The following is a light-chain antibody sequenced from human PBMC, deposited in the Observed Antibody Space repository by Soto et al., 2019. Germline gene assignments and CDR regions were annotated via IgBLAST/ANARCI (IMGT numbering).Light chain of an antibody. V-gene: IGKV3-11*01. CDR3: QQRGNWPLYT. CDR2: DAS. Sequence: EIVLTQSPATLSLSPGEGATLSCRASQSISSYLAWYQQKPGQAPRLLIYDASNRVTGIPARFSGSGSGTDFTLTISSLEPEDFAVYYCQQRGNWPLYTFGQGTKLEIK. J-gene: IGKJ2*01. CDR1: QSISSY.